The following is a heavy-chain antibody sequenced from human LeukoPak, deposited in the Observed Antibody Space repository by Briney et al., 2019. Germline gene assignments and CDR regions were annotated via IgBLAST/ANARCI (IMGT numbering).Heavy chain of an antibody. V-gene: IGHV1-46*01. CDR3: ARELIVGGTNFDN. D-gene: IGHD1-26*01. CDR2: IIPSDGFT. Sequence: ASVKVSCKASGYTFSSYYVHWVRQAPGQGLEWMGMIIPSDGFTSYAQKFQGRVTMTRDMSTSTVYMELSSLRSDDTAVYYCARELIVGGTNFDNWGQGTLVTVSS. CDR1: GYTFSSYY. J-gene: IGHJ4*02.